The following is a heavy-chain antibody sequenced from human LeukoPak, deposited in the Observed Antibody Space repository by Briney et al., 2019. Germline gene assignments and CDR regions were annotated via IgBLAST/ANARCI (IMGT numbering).Heavy chain of an antibody. V-gene: IGHV3-30*04. CDR3: ARDGDDILTGYYPTHFDY. Sequence: GGSLRLSCAASGFTFSSYAMHWVRQAPGKGLEWMAVISYDGSNKYYADSVKGRFTISRDNSKNTLYLQMNSLRAEDTAVYYCARDGDDILTGYYPTHFDYWGQGTLVTVYS. CDR1: GFTFSSYA. CDR2: ISYDGSNK. J-gene: IGHJ4*02. D-gene: IGHD3-9*01.